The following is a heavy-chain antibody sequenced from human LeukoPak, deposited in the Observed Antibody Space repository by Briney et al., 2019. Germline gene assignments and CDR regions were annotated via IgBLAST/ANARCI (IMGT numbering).Heavy chain of an antibody. CDR3: ARFSVGATRGYNWFDP. CDR1: GYTFTSCG. V-gene: IGHV1-18*01. Sequence: GASVKVSCKASGYTFTSCGISWVRQAPGQGLEWMGWISAYNGNTNHAQKLQGRVTMTTDTSTSTAYMELRSLRSDDTAVYYCARFSVGATRGYNWFDPWGQGTLVTVSS. J-gene: IGHJ5*02. CDR2: ISAYNGNT. D-gene: IGHD1-26*01.